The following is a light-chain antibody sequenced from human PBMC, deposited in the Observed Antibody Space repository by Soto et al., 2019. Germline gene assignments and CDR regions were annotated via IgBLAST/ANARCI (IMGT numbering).Light chain of an antibody. V-gene: IGKV1D-12*01. CDR3: QQAYTFRRT. J-gene: IGKJ1*01. CDR1: QDISHY. CDR2: GAS. Sequence: DIQVTQSPSSVSASVGDRVTITCRASQDISHYLAWYQQKPGKAPKLLIYGASSLQSGVPSRFSGSGSGTDFTLTISSLQPEDFATFYCQQAYTFRRTCGQGTKVEIQ.